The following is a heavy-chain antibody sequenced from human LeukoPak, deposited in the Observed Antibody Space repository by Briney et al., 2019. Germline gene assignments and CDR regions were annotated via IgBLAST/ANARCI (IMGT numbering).Heavy chain of an antibody. CDR2: ISSSSSYI. CDR3: ARDRGYCSGGSCYEGDY. Sequence: GGSLRLSCAASEFTFSSYSMNWVRQAPGKGLEWVSSISSSSSYIYYADSVKGRFTISRDNAKSSLYLQMNSLRAEDTAVYYCARDRGYCSGGSCYEGDYWGQGTLVTVSS. J-gene: IGHJ4*02. V-gene: IGHV3-21*01. D-gene: IGHD2-15*01. CDR1: EFTFSSYS.